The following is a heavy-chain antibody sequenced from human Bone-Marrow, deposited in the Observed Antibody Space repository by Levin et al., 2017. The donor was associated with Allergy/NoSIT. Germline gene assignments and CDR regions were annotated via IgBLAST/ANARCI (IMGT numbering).Heavy chain of an antibody. CDR2: ITSSGSYI. D-gene: IGHD6-19*01. V-gene: IGHV3-21*01. J-gene: IGHJ4*02. CDR1: GFTFSSYS. Sequence: GESLKISCAASGFTFSSYSMTWVRQAPGKGLEWVSSITSSGSYIYYADSVKGRFTISRDNTKNSLYLQMNSLRAEDTAVYYCARDQWGSGWYLDYWGQGTLVTVSS. CDR3: ARDQWGSGWYLDY.